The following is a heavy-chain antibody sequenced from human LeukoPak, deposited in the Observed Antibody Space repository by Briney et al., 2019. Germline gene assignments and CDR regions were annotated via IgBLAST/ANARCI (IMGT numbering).Heavy chain of an antibody. D-gene: IGHD3-3*01. V-gene: IGHV4-34*01. CDR3: ARRLCDFWSGYGSRKNWFDP. CDR2: INHSGST. CDR1: GGSFSGYY. Sequence: PSETLSLTCAVYGGSFSGYYWSWIRQPPGKGLEWIGEINHSGSTNYNPSLKSRVTISVDTSKNQFSLKLSSVTAADTAVYYCARRLCDFWSGYGSRKNWFDPWGQGTLVTVSS. J-gene: IGHJ5*02.